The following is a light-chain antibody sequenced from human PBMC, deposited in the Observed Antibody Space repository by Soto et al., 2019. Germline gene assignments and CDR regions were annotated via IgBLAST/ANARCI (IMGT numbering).Light chain of an antibody. J-gene: IGKJ1*01. CDR1: QGIRND. CDR2: AAS. CDR3: LQDYNYPRT. Sequence: AIQMTQSPSYLATSVGDRVTITSRASQGIRNDLGWYQQKPGNAPKLLIYAASSLQSGVPSRFSGSGSGTDFTLTISGLQPEEFATYFCLQDYNYPRTVGQGTKVDIK. V-gene: IGKV1-6*01.